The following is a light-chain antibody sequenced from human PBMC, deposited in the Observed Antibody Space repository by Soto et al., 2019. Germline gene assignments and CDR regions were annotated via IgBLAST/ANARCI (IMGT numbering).Light chain of an antibody. CDR3: QVLLRRSDHYV. J-gene: IGLJ1*01. CDR1: NTGNIN. Sequence: SYELTQPPSVSVAPGQTATITCGGDNTGNINVTWYQQRHGQAPILEVYNDDDRPSGIPARFSGSNSGHTATLTISRVEDGDEVDYYCQVLLRRSDHYVFGTGTKVTV. CDR2: NDD. V-gene: IGLV3-21*02.